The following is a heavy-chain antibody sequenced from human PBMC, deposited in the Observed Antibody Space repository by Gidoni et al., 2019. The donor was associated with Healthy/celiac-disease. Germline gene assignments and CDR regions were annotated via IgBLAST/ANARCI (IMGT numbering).Heavy chain of an antibody. D-gene: IGHD6-19*01. CDR3: ARSPKQWLASHDAFDI. J-gene: IGHJ3*02. Sequence: QVQLQQWGAGLLKPSETLSLTCAVYGGSFSGYYWSWIRQPPGKGLEWIGEINHSGSTNYNPSLKSRVTISVDTSKNQFSLKLSSVTAADTAVYYCARSPKQWLASHDAFDIWGQGTMVTVSS. V-gene: IGHV4-34*01. CDR1: GGSFSGYY. CDR2: INHSGST.